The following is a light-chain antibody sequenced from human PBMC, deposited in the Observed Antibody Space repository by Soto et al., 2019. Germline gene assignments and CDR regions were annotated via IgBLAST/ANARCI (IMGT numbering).Light chain of an antibody. V-gene: IGLV1-51*01. CDR3: ATWDSSLFAVV. Sequence: QSVLTQPPSVSAAPGQKVTISCSGTSYNIGNNYVSWYRQFPATAPKLLIYDQDKRPSGIPDRFSASRAGTSATLGITGLQTGDEDDDYCATWDSSLFAVVFGGGTKVTVL. CDR1: SYNIGNNY. CDR2: DQD. J-gene: IGLJ2*01.